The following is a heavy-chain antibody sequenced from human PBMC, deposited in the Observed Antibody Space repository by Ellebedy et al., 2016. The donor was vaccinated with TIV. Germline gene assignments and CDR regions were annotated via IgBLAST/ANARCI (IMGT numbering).Heavy chain of an antibody. V-gene: IGHV3-48*03. CDR3: AREGHNSAAFDY. CDR2: TSSSGKTI. J-gene: IGHJ4*02. D-gene: IGHD5-24*01. CDR1: GFTLSSYE. Sequence: GESLKISCAASGFTLSSYEMNWVRQAPGKGLEWVSYTSSSGKTIYYADSVKGRFTISRDNAKNSLYLQMNSLRAEDTAVYYCAREGHNSAAFDYWGQGTLVTVSS.